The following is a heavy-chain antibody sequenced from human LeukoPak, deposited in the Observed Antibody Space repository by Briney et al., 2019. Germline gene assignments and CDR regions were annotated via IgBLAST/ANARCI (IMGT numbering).Heavy chain of an antibody. V-gene: IGHV4-34*01. D-gene: IGHD6-13*01. Sequence: PSETLSLTCAVYGGSFSGYYWSWIRQPPEKGLEWIGEINHSGSTNYNPSLKSRVTISVDTSKNQFSLKLSSVTAADTAVYYCAKSIAEKPFDYWGQGTLVTVSS. CDR2: INHSGST. J-gene: IGHJ4*02. CDR1: GGSFSGYY. CDR3: AKSIAEKPFDY.